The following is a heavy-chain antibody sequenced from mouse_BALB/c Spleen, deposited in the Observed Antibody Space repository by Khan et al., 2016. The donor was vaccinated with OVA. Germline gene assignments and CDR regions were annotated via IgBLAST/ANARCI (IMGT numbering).Heavy chain of an antibody. Sequence: EVQLVETGGGLVQPKGSLKLSCAASGFTFNTYAMNWVRQAPGKGLEWVARIRSKTNNYATYYAVSVKDRFTISRDESQSMLYLQMNHMKTEDTAMYYSVGHKNYYGEDAMDYWGQGTSVTVSS. D-gene: IGHD1-1*01. CDR1: GFTFNTYA. CDR3: VGHKNYYGEDAMDY. CDR2: IRSKTNNYAT. V-gene: IGHV10-1*02. J-gene: IGHJ4*01.